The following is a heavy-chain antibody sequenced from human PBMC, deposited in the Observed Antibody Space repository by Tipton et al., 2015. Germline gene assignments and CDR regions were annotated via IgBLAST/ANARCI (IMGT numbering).Heavy chain of an antibody. CDR1: GASFSGYH. Sequence: TLSLTCAVYGASFSGYHWSWIRQPPGKGLEWIGEINHRGGTNYKPSLESRVTISVDTSKNQFSLKLSSVTAADTAVYYCARGGNNWFDPWGQGTLVTVSS. CDR2: INHRGGT. V-gene: IGHV4-34*01. J-gene: IGHJ5*02. CDR3: ARGGNNWFDP.